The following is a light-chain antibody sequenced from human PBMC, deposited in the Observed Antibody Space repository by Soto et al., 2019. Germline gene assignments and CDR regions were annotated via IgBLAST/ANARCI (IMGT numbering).Light chain of an antibody. J-gene: IGKJ1*01. V-gene: IGKV3-15*01. CDR2: GAS. CDR1: QRVSSN. CDR3: QQYNNWPSWP. Sequence: EIVMTQSPATLSVSPVERATLSCRASQRVSSNLAWYQQKPGQAPRLLIYGASTRATGIPARFSGSGYGTEFTLPISSLPSEDFPVYYCQQYNNWPSWPCGQGTKVELK.